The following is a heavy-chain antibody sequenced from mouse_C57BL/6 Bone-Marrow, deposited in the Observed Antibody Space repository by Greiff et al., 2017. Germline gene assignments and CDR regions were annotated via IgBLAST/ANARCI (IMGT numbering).Heavy chain of an antibody. CDR1: GYTFTSYW. Sequence: QVQLQQPGAELVKPGASVKLSCKASGYTFTSYWMHWVKQRPGQGLEWIGMIHPNSGSTNYNEKFKSKATLTVDKSSSTAYMQLSSLTSEDSAVYDCAREDYDWTWFAYWGQGTLVTVSA. J-gene: IGHJ3*01. CDR3: AREDYDWTWFAY. D-gene: IGHD2-4*01. V-gene: IGHV1-64*01. CDR2: IHPNSGST.